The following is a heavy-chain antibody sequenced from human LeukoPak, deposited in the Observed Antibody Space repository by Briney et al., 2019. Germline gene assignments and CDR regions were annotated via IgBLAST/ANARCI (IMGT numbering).Heavy chain of an antibody. J-gene: IGHJ4*02. CDR3: ARGPTYYDSSGFYSEY. V-gene: IGHV3-21*01. CDR2: LSSSSSYI. CDR1: GFTFSSYS. Sequence: GGSLRLSCAASGFTFSSYSMNWFRQAPGKGLEWVSSLSSSSSYIYYADSVKGRFTISRDNAKNSLYLQMNSLRAEDTAVYYCARGPTYYDSSGFYSEYWGQGTLVTVSS. D-gene: IGHD3-22*01.